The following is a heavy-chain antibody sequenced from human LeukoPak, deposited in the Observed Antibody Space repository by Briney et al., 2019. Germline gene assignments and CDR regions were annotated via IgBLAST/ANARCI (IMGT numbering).Heavy chain of an antibody. CDR3: ATSGLGSSGWYRYYFDY. CDR1: GYTLTELS. D-gene: IGHD6-19*01. Sequence: ASVKVSCKVSGYTLTELSMHWVRQAPGKGLEWMGGFDPEDGETIYAQKFQGRVTMTEDTSTDTAYMELSSLRSEDTAVYYCATSGLGSSGWYRYYFDYWGQGTLVTVSS. V-gene: IGHV1-24*01. CDR2: FDPEDGET. J-gene: IGHJ4*02.